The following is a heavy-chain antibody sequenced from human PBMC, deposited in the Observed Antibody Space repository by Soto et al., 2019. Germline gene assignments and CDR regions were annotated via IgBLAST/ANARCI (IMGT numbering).Heavy chain of an antibody. J-gene: IGHJ6*02. CDR1: GGSFSGYY. CDR2: IYHSGST. Sequence: PSETLSLTCAVYGGSFSGYYWSWVRQPPGKGLEWIGEIYHSGSTNYNPSLKSRVTISVDKSKNQFSLKLSSVTAADTAVYYCARDPRTYSSSWLRGGMDVWGQGTTVTVSS. V-gene: IGHV4-34*01. CDR3: ARDPRTYSSSWLRGGMDV. D-gene: IGHD6-13*01.